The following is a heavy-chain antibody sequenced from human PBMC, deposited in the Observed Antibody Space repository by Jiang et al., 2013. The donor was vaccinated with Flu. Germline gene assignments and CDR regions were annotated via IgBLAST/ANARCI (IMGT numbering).Heavy chain of an antibody. D-gene: IGHD2-8*01. Sequence: SGAEVKRPGSSVKVSCKTFGGGDTFSSYAISWVRQAPGQGLEWMGGILPILGLTNYAQKFQGRVTITADKSTSTAYLELSSLRSEDSAVYYCARPTNTPVLYSALDVWGQGTTVTVSS. CDR2: ILPILGLT. CDR3: ARPTNTPVLYSALDV. J-gene: IGHJ6*02. CDR1: GGGDTFSSYA. V-gene: IGHV1-69*10.